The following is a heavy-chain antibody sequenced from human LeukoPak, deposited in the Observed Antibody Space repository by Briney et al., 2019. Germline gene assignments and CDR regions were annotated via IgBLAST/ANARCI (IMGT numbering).Heavy chain of an antibody. CDR1: GDTLTELS. D-gene: IGHD3-10*01. CDR2: YDAEDSKT. J-gene: IGHJ5*02. CDR3: ATQRTLQFRGGFDP. V-gene: IGHV1-24*01. Sequence: GASVKVSCKVSGDTLTELSIHWVRQAPGKGLEWMGGYDAEDSKTVYAQRFQGRLTMTEDPSTGTAYMDLSSLRSEDTAVYFCATQRTLQFRGGFDPWGQGTLVTVSS.